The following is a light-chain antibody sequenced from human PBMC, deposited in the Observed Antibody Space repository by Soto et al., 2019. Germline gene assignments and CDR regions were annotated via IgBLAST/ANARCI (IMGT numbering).Light chain of an antibody. CDR2: EVN. Sequence: QLVLTQPASVSGSPGQSITISCTGTSSDVGGYNYVSWFQQHPGKAPKLLIYEVNNRPSGLSNRFSGSKSGNTASLTISGLQADDEADYYCTSFTISNTWVFGGGTKVTVL. V-gene: IGLV2-14*01. J-gene: IGLJ3*02. CDR3: TSFTISNTWV. CDR1: SSDVGGYNY.